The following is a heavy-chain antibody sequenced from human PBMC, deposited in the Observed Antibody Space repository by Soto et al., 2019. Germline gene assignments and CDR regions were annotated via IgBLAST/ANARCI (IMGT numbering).Heavy chain of an antibody. CDR3: ARAIGRCSGGSCFYLDY. Sequence: TLSLTCAVSGGSISGGGYSWSWIRQPPGKGLEWIGYIYHSGSTYYNPSLKSRVTISVDRSKNQFSLKLSSVTAADTAVYYCARAIGRCSGGSCFYLDYWGQGTLVTVSS. CDR1: GGSISGGGYS. V-gene: IGHV4-30-2*01. D-gene: IGHD2-15*01. J-gene: IGHJ4*02. CDR2: IYHSGST.